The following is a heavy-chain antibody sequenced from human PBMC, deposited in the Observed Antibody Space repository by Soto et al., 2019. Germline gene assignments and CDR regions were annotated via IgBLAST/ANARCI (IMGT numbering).Heavy chain of an antibody. D-gene: IGHD3-22*01. Sequence: ESGGGLVKPGGSLRLSCAASGFTFSSYSMNWVRQAPGKGLEWVSSISSSSSYIYYADSVKGRFTISRDNAKNSLYLQMNSLRAEDTAVYYCARGFSSGYYIDYWGQGTLVTVSS. CDR1: GFTFSSYS. V-gene: IGHV3-21*01. CDR3: ARGFSSGYYIDY. CDR2: ISSSSSYI. J-gene: IGHJ4*02.